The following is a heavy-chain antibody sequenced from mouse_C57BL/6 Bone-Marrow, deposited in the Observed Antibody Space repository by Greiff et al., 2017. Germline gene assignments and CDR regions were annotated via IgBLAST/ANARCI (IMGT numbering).Heavy chain of an antibody. V-gene: IGHV5-6*01. CDR2: ISSGGSYT. J-gene: IGHJ2*01. CDR1: GFTFSSYG. Sequence: VQLKESGGDLVKPGGSLKLSCAASGFTFSSYGMSWVRQTPDKRLEWVATISSGGSYTYYPDSVKGRFTISRDNAKNTLYLQMSSLKSEDTAMYYCASAYSNYVDYWGQGTTLTVSS. CDR3: ASAYSNYVDY. D-gene: IGHD2-5*01.